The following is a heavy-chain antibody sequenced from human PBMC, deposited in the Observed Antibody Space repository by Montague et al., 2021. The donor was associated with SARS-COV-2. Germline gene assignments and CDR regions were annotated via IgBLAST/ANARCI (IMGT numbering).Heavy chain of an antibody. J-gene: IGHJ4*02. CDR3: AKGFTSWPRGLFDS. Sequence: SLRLSCAASGFTLSSYAMNWVRQAPGKGLEWASSISGSDDTTYYADSVKGRFTISRDSSKNTLYLQMNSLRVEETAVYYCAKGFTSWPRGLFDSWGQGSLVTVSS. D-gene: IGHD2-2*01. CDR2: ISGSDDTT. CDR1: GFTLSSYA. V-gene: IGHV3-23*01.